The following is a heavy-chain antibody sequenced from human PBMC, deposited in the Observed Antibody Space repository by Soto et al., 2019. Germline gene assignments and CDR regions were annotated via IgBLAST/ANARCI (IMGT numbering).Heavy chain of an antibody. V-gene: IGHV3-23*01. CDR3: AKDLYYYDSSGYPPGVFDY. D-gene: IGHD3-22*01. Sequence: GGSLRLSCAASGFTFSSYAMSWVRQAPGKGLEWVSAISGSGGSTYYADYVKGRFTISRDNSKNTLYLQMNSLRAEDTAVYYCAKDLYYYDSSGYPPGVFDYWGQGTLVTVSS. CDR2: ISGSGGST. J-gene: IGHJ4*02. CDR1: GFTFSSYA.